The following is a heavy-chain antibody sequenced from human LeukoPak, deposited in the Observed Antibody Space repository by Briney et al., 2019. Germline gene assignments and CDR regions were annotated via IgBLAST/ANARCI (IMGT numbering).Heavy chain of an antibody. J-gene: IGHJ4*02. CDR3: ARYPGIAAAGY. Sequence: GGSLRLSCAASGFTFSSYSMNWVRQAPRKGLEWVSSISSSSSYIYYADSVKGRFTISRDNAKNSLYLQMNSLRAEDTAVYYCARYPGIAAAGYWGQGTLVTVSS. V-gene: IGHV3-21*01. D-gene: IGHD6-13*01. CDR2: ISSSSSYI. CDR1: GFTFSSYS.